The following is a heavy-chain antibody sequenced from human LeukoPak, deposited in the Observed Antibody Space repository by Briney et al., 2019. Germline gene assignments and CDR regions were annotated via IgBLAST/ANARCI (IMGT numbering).Heavy chain of an antibody. V-gene: IGHV1-69*13. CDR2: IIPIFGTA. CDR3: ARDRGSYDSSGYYMDV. CDR1: GGTFSSYA. J-gene: IGHJ6*03. Sequence: SVKVSCKASGGTFSSYAISWVRQAPGQGLEWMGGIIPIFGTANYAQKFQGRVTITADESTSTAYMELSSLRSEDTAVYYCARDRGSYDSSGYYMDVWDKGTTVIVSS. D-gene: IGHD1-26*01.